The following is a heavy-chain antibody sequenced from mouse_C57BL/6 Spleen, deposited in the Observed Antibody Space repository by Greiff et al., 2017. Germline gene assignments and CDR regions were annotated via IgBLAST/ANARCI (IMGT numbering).Heavy chain of an antibody. CDR2: IRSKSNNYAT. J-gene: IGHJ4*01. Sequence: EVHLVESGGGLVQPKGSLKLSCAASGFSFNTYAMNWVRQAPGKGLEWVARIRSKSNNYATYYADSVKDRFTISRDDSESMLYLQMNNLKTEDTAMYYCVRRDGYYPWDYWGQGTSVTVSS. CDR1: GFSFNTYA. V-gene: IGHV10-1*01. CDR3: VRRDGYYPWDY. D-gene: IGHD2-3*01.